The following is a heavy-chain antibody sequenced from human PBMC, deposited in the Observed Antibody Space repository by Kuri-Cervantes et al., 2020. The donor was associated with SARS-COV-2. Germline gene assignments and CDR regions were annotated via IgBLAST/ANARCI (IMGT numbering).Heavy chain of an antibody. Sequence: GESLKISCAASGFTFSSYAMSWVRQAPGKGLEWVANIKQDGSEKYYVDSVKGRFTISRDNAKNSLYLQMNSLRAEDTAVYYCARDRRERGSGYFKGTWGFDYWGQGTLVTVSS. CDR3: ARDRRERGSGYFKGTWGFDY. D-gene: IGHD3-22*01. CDR1: GFTFSSYA. CDR2: IKQDGSEK. V-gene: IGHV3-7*01. J-gene: IGHJ4*02.